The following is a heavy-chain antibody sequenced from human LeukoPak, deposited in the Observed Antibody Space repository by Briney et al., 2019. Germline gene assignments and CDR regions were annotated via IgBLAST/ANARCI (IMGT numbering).Heavy chain of an antibody. Sequence: GESLKISCKGSGYIFPTYWIGWVRQMPGEGLEWMGIIYPGDSDTRYSPSFQGHVTLSADKSIRTAYLQWSSLRASDTAMYYCAAARTARGYSSGGFDYWGQGTLVTVSS. D-gene: IGHD5-18*01. V-gene: IGHV5-51*01. CDR3: AAARTARGYSSGGFDY. CDR2: IYPGDSDT. J-gene: IGHJ4*02. CDR1: GYIFPTYW.